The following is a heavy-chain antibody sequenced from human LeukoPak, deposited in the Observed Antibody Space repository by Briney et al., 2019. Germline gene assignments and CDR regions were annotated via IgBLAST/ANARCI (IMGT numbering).Heavy chain of an antibody. J-gene: IGHJ6*03. CDR1: GYTFTSYD. D-gene: IGHD6-13*01. Sequence: ASVKVSCKASGYTFTSYDINWVRQATGQGLEWMGWMNPNSGNTGYAQKFQGRVTITRNTSISTAYMELSSLRSEDTAVYYCARGRYSSSSSPWYYYYMDVWGKGTTVTVSS. CDR3: ARGRYSSSSSPWYYYYMDV. V-gene: IGHV1-8*03. CDR2: MNPNSGNT.